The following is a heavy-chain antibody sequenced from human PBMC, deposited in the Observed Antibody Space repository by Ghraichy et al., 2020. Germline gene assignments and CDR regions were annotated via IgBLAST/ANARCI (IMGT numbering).Heavy chain of an antibody. V-gene: IGHV4-34*01. Sequence: SETLSLTCAVYGGSFSGYYWSGSRQPPGKGLEGIGEINHSGSTNYNPSLKNRVTISVDTTKNQFSLKLSSVTAADTAVYYCSRSTPTTVTTARGRFYYFDYWGQGTLVTVSS. CDR1: GGSFSGYY. CDR3: SRSTPTTVTTARGRFYYFDY. J-gene: IGHJ4*02. D-gene: IGHD4-17*01. CDR2: INHSGST.